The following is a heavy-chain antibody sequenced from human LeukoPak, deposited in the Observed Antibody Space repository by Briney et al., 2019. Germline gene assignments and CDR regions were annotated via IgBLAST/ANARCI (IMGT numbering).Heavy chain of an antibody. CDR2: IIPILGIA. CDR3: PSSGEIDYGDPAAFDI. J-gene: IGHJ3*02. CDR1: GGTFSSYA. Sequence: SAKVTCKSSGGTFSSYAIHAVRPAPGQGLDWMGRIIPILGIANYVEKFQGRVTITADKSTSTAYMELSSLRSEDTAVYYCPSSGEIDYGDPAAFDIWGQGTMVTVSS. V-gene: IGHV1-69*04. D-gene: IGHD4-17*01.